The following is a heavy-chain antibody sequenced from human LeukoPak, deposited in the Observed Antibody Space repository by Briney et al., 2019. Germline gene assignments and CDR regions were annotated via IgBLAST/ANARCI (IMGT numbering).Heavy chain of an antibody. CDR1: AYSIGSGYY. D-gene: IGHD4-11*01. CDR3: ARHAFYSNYPHNWFDP. J-gene: IGHJ5*02. CDR2: FFHSGST. Sequence: PSETLSLTCAVSAYSIGSGYYWGWIRQPPGKGLECIGSFFHSGSTYYNPSLKSRVTISVDTSKNQFSLKLSSVTAADTAVYYCARHAFYSNYPHNWFDPWGQGTLVTVSS. V-gene: IGHV4-38-2*01.